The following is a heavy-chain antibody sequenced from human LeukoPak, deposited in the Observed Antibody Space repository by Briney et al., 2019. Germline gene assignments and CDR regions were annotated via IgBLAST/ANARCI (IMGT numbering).Heavy chain of an antibody. Sequence: SVKVSCKASGYTFTGYYMHWVRQAPGQGLEWMGGIIPIFGTANYAQKFQGRVTITADESTSTAYMELSSLRSEDTAVYYCARDGEHYDFWSGYYNKLNWFDPWGQGTLVTVSS. D-gene: IGHD3-3*01. V-gene: IGHV1-69*13. J-gene: IGHJ5*02. CDR2: IIPIFGTA. CDR1: GYTFTGYY. CDR3: ARDGEHYDFWSGYYNKLNWFDP.